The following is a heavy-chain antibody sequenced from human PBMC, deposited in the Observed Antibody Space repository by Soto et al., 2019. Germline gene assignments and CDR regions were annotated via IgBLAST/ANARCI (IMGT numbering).Heavy chain of an antibody. D-gene: IGHD2-21*02. CDR2: SHYSGAT. V-gene: IGHV4-59*04. CDR1: GFTFSSYSMN. J-gene: IGHJ3*02. CDR3: ARYCGGDCYSPDTFDI. Sequence: LRLSCAASGFTFSSYSMNWVRQAPGKGLEWIGNSHYSGATYYNPSLKSPVTISVDTSKNQFSLRVSSVTAADTAVYYCARYCGGDCYSPDTFDIWGQGTMVTVSS.